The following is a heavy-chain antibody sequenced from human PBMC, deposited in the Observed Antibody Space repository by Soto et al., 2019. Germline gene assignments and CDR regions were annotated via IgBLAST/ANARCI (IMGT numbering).Heavy chain of an antibody. CDR2: FDPEDGET. V-gene: IGHV1-24*01. J-gene: IGHJ4*02. CDR1: GYTLTELS. Sequence: ASVKVSCKVSGYTLTELSMHWVRQAPGKGLEWMGGFDPEDGETIYTQKFQGRVTMTEDTSTDTAYMELSSLRSEDTAVYYCANQNSGYYYDSSGYPYYFDYWGQGTRVTVSS. CDR3: ANQNSGYYYDSSGYPYYFDY. D-gene: IGHD3-22*01.